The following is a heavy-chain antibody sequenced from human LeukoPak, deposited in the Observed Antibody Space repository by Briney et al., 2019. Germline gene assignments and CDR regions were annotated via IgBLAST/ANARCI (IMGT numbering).Heavy chain of an antibody. CDR3: ARSSGWTFDY. D-gene: IGHD6-19*01. V-gene: IGHV6-1*01. CDR1: GDSVSSSSAS. Sequence: SQTLSLTCAISGDSVSSSSASWNWIRQSPSRGLEWLGRTYYRSKWYNDYAVSLKSRITVSPDTSKNHFSLQLNTVTPEDTAVYYCARSSGWTFDYWGQGTLVTVSS. J-gene: IGHJ4*02. CDR2: TYYRSKWYN.